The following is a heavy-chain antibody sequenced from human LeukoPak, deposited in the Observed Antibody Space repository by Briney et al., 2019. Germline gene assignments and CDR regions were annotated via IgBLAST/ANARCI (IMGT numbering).Heavy chain of an antibody. J-gene: IGHJ6*03. CDR3: ARDPERDVVVVAADYYYYYMDV. V-gene: IGHV3-64*01. CDR1: GFTFSSYA. D-gene: IGHD2-15*01. CDR2: ISSNGGST. Sequence: GGSLRLSCAASGFTFSSYAMHWVRQAPGKGLEYVSAISSNGGSTYYANSVKGRFTISRDNSKNTLYLQMGSLRAEDMAVYYCARDPERDVVVVAADYYYYYMDVWGKGTTVTVSS.